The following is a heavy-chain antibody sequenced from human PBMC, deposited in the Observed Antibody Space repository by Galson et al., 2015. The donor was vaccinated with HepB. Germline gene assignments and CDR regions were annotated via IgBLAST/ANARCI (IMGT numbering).Heavy chain of an antibody. Sequence: SLRLSCAASGFTFSSYSMNWVRQAPGKGLEWVSYISSSSSSIYYADSVKGRFTISRDHAKNSLYLQMNSLRAEDTAVYYCTRCRAARFPPPPMDVWGKGTTVTVSS. V-gene: IGHV3-48*01. CDR2: ISSSSSSI. CDR3: TRCRAARFPPPPMDV. CDR1: GFTFSSYS. D-gene: IGHD6-6*01. J-gene: IGHJ6*03.